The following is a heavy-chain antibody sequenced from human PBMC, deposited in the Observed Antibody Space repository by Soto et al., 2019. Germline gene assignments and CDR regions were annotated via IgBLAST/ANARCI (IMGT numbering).Heavy chain of an antibody. Sequence: PSETLSLTCAVSGGSISSSNWWQWVRQPPGKGLEWIGEILHSGTTNYNPSLKSRVAISVDKSKNQFSLKLNSVTAADTAVYYCARVRQYCSATSCYLDPWGQGTLVTVSS. V-gene: IGHV4-4*02. CDR1: GGSISSSNW. D-gene: IGHD2-2*01. J-gene: IGHJ5*02. CDR3: ARVRQYCSATSCYLDP. CDR2: ILHSGTT.